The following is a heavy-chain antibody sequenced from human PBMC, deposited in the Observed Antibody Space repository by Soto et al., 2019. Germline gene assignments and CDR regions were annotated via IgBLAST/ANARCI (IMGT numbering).Heavy chain of an antibody. CDR3: AKFGGPNARGVTWFDP. Sequence: PGGSLSLSCAASGFTFSSYSMNWVSQAPGKGLGWVSSISSSSSYIYYADSVKGRFTISRDNAKNSLYLQMNSLRAEDTAVYYCAKFGGPNARGVTWFDPWGQGTLLTVSS. CDR1: GFTFSSYS. V-gene: IGHV3-21*01. D-gene: IGHD3-3*01. CDR2: ISSSSSYI. J-gene: IGHJ5*02.